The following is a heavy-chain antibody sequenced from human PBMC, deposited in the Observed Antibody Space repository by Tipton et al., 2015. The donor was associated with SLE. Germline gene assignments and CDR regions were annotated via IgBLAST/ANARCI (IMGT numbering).Heavy chain of an antibody. CDR3: VRQRLWSDY. CDR2: MYHSGNT. D-gene: IGHD2-21*01. CDR1: GFSINTGYY. Sequence: TLSLTCTVSGFSINTGYYWGWIRQPPGKGLEWIGSMYHSGNTYYNPSLRSRVTISIDTSKSHFSLKLTSVTATDTAVYYCVRQRLWSDYWGQGNLVTVSS. J-gene: IGHJ4*02. V-gene: IGHV4-38-2*02.